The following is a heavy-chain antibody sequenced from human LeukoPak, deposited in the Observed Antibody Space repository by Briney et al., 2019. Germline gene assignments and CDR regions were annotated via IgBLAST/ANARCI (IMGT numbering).Heavy chain of an antibody. J-gene: IGHJ4*02. CDR3: ARDHAYRADY. CDR2: INQDGSKK. V-gene: IGHV3-7*01. D-gene: IGHD2-2*01. Sequence: GGSLRLSCAASGFSFSDDWMCWVRQAPGKGLQWVANINQDGSKKYYADSLKGRFAISRDNAKNSLYLQMSSLRAEDTAVYYCARDHAYRADYWGQGTLVAVSS. CDR1: GFSFSDDW.